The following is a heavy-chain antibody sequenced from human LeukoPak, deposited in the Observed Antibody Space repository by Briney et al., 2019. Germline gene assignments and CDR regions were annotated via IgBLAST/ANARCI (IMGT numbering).Heavy chain of an antibody. D-gene: IGHD2-2*02. Sequence: GALRLSCAASGFTFSSYAMSWGRQAPGEGLELVSGFSGGGGNTYYADSGKGRITISRDNSKNTLYLQMNSLRAEDTAVYYWERESYQLLYRSYYYYYRDVWGKGTTVTVSS. CDR1: GFTFSSYA. CDR3: ERESYQLLYRSYYYYYRDV. CDR2: FSGGGGNT. J-gene: IGHJ6*03. V-gene: IGHV3-23*01.